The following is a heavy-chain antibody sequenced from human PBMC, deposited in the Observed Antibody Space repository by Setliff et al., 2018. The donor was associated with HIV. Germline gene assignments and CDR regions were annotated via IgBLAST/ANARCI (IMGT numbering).Heavy chain of an antibody. D-gene: IGHD4-17*01. CDR2: ISSNGGST. J-gene: IGHJ6*03. CDR3: VKARVDGDYYYYYYMDV. CDR1: GFTFSSYA. V-gene: IGHV3-64D*09. Sequence: LSCSASGFTFSSYAMHWVRQAPGKGLEYVSAISSNGGSTYYADSVKGRFTISRGNSKNTLYLQMSSLRAEDTAVYYCVKARVDGDYYYYYYMDVWGKGTTVTVSS.